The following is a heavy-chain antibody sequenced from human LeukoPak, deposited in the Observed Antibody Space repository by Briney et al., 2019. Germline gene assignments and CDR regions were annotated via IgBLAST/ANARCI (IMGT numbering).Heavy chain of an antibody. CDR1: GYTFTGYY. V-gene: IGHV1-2*02. CDR3: ARVYQDYCSSGSCNSGSPYYYYMDV. J-gene: IGHJ6*03. Sequence: ASVKVSCKASGYTFTGYYMHWVRQAPGQGLEWMGWINPNSGGTNYAQKFQGRVTMTRDTSISTAYMELSRLRSDDTAVYYCARVYQDYCSSGSCNSGSPYYYYMDVWGKGTTVTVSS. D-gene: IGHD2-15*01. CDR2: INPNSGGT.